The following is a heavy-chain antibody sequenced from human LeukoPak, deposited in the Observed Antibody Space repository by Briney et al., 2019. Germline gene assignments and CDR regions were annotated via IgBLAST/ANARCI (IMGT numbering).Heavy chain of an antibody. J-gene: IGHJ3*02. D-gene: IGHD2-15*01. CDR1: GFTFSSYS. CDR3: YSVHTHDAFDI. Sequence: SGGFLRLSCAASGFTFSSYSMNWVRQAPGKGLEWVSSISSSSSYIYYADSVKGRFTISRDNAKNSLYLQMNSLRAEDTAVYYCYSVHTHDAFDIWGQGTMVTVSS. CDR2: ISSSSSYI. V-gene: IGHV3-21*01.